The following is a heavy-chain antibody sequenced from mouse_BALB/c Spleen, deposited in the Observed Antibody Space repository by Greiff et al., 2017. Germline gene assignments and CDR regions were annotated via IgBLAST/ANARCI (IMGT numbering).Heavy chain of an antibody. CDR2: IDPANGNT. CDR3: ARSRYYGPHWYFDV. CDR1: GFNIKDTY. D-gene: IGHD1-1*01. J-gene: IGHJ1*01. V-gene: IGHV14-3*02. Sequence: EVKLMESGAELVKPGASVKLSCTASGFNIKDTYMHWVKQRPEQGLEWIGRIDPANGNTKYDPKFQGKATITADTSSNTAYLQLSSLTSEDTAVYYCARSRYYGPHWYFDVWGAGTTVTVSS.